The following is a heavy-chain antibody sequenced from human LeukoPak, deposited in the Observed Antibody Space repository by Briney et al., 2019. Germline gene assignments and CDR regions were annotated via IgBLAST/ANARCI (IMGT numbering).Heavy chain of an antibody. J-gene: IGHJ6*03. Sequence: SETLSLTCSVSGASITRYYWTWIRQPVGKGLEWFGRLYTNGTVNYNPSLKSRVTMSVDTSKNQFSLKLSSVTAADTAVYYCARYGSSSLRAGYYYYMDVWGKGTTVTVSS. CDR2: LYTNGTV. CDR1: GASITRYY. D-gene: IGHD6-6*01. CDR3: ARYGSSSLRAGYYYYMDV. V-gene: IGHV4-59*10.